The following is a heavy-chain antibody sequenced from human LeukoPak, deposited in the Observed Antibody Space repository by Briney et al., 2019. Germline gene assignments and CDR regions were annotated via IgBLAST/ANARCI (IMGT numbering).Heavy chain of an antibody. D-gene: IGHD1-26*01. Sequence: ASVKVSCKASGYTFTGYDINWVRQATGQGLEWMGWMNPNSGNTGYAQKFQGRVTMTRNTSISTAYMELSSLRSEDTAVYYCARQGGSYPTVDYWGQGTLVTVSS. CDR2: MNPNSGNT. CDR1: GYTFTGYD. J-gene: IGHJ4*02. CDR3: ARQGGSYPTVDY. V-gene: IGHV1-8*01.